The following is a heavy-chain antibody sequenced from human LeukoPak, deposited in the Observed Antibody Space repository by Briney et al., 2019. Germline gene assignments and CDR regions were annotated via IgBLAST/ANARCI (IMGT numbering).Heavy chain of an antibody. Sequence: ASVKVSCKASGYTFTCYYMHWVRQAPGQGLEWMGWINPNSGGTNYAQKFQGRVTMTRDTSISTAYMELSRLRSDDTAVYYCASGPRPHYYDSSGYWDAFDIWGQGTMVTVSS. J-gene: IGHJ3*02. D-gene: IGHD3-22*01. CDR3: ASGPRPHYYDSSGYWDAFDI. CDR1: GYTFTCYY. CDR2: INPNSGGT. V-gene: IGHV1-2*02.